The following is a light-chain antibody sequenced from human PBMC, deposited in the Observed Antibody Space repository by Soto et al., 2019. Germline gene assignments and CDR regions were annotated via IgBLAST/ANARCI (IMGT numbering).Light chain of an antibody. CDR1: SSNIGAGYD. CDR3: QSYDSSLSGYVV. CDR2: GNS. V-gene: IGLV1-40*01. Sequence: SVLTQPPSVSGAPGQRVTISCTGSSSNIGAGYDVHWYQQLPGTAPKLLIYGNSNRPSGVPDRFSGSKSGTSASLAITGLQAEDVADYYCQSYDSSLSGYVVFGGGTKLTVL. J-gene: IGLJ2*01.